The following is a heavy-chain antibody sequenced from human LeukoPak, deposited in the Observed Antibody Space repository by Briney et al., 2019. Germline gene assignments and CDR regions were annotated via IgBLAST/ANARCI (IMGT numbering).Heavy chain of an antibody. CDR1: GFTFSDYA. CDR3: AKYYGSGNYFKIFDY. D-gene: IGHD3-10*01. Sequence: GGSLRLSCAASGFTFSDYAMSWVRQAPGKGLEWDSTISAIDGSRYYADSVKGRFTISRDISKSTLDLQMNSLRAEDTALYYCAKYYGSGNYFKIFDYWGQGTLVTVSS. CDR2: ISAIDGSR. V-gene: IGHV3-23*01. J-gene: IGHJ4*02.